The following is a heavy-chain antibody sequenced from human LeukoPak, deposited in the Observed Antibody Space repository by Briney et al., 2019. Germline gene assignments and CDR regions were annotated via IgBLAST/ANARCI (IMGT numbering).Heavy chain of an antibody. D-gene: IGHD3-10*01. J-gene: IGHJ4*02. CDR2: IRYDGSNE. CDR1: GFTFSNYG. CDR3: AREYGSGTTFDY. V-gene: IGHV3-30*02. Sequence: GGSLRLSCAASGFTFSNYGMHWVRQAPGKGLEWVAFIRYDGSNEYYADSVKGRFTISRDNAKNSLYLQMNSLRAEDTALYYCAREYGSGTTFDYWGQGTLVTVSS.